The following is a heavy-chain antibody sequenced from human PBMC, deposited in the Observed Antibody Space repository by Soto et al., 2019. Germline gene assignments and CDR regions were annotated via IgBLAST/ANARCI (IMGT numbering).Heavy chain of an antibody. Sequence: GESLKISCKGSGYSFTSYWIGWVRQMPGKGLEWMGIIYPGDSDTRYSPSFQAQVTISADKSSSTAYLQGSSLKASDTAMYYCVRRIEYSSSYAFDIWGQGTMVTVSS. CDR1: GYSFTSYW. D-gene: IGHD6-6*01. V-gene: IGHV5-51*01. CDR2: IYPGDSDT. J-gene: IGHJ3*02. CDR3: VRRIEYSSSYAFDI.